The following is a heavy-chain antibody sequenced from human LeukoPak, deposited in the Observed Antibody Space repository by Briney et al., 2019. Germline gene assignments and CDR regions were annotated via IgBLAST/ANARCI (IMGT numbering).Heavy chain of an antibody. CDR3: ARGVDSYGSGSYYKPAVYFDY. CDR1: GGSISSYY. D-gene: IGHD3-10*01. J-gene: IGHJ4*02. CDR2: IYYSGST. V-gene: IGHV4-59*01. Sequence: NPSETLSLTCTVSGGSISSYYWSWIRQPPGKGLEWIGYIYYSGSTNYNPSLKSRVTISVDTSKNQFSLKLSSVTAADTAVYYCARGVDSYGSGSYYKPAVYFDYWGQGTLVTVAS.